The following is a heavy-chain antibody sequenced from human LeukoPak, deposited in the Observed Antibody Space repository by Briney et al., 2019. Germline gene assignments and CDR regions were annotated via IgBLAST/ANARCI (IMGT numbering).Heavy chain of an antibody. CDR3: AKDGRTSSPK. CDR2: INAAAGT. Sequence: GGSLRLSCATSGFTFSKYAMSWVHQAPGKGLEWVSGINAAAGTEYAGSVKGRFTISRDNSKNTLSLQMNSLRAEDTALYYCAKDGRTSSPKWGQGILVTVSS. J-gene: IGHJ4*02. D-gene: IGHD1-26*01. CDR1: GFTFSKYA. V-gene: IGHV3-23*01.